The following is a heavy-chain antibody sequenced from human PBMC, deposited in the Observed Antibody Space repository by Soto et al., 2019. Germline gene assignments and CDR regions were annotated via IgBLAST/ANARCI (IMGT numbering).Heavy chain of an antibody. CDR1: GFTFSSYG. D-gene: IGHD6-19*01. CDR3: AKDQLQWLPPSYFYGMDA. CDR2: ISYDGSNK. Sequence: PGGSLRLSCAASGFTFSSYGMHWVRQAPGKGLEWVAVISYDGSNKYYADAVKGRFPISRDNSKNTLYLQMNSLRADDTAVYYCAKDQLQWLPPSYFYGMDAWGQGTTVTVSS. V-gene: IGHV3-30*18. J-gene: IGHJ6*02.